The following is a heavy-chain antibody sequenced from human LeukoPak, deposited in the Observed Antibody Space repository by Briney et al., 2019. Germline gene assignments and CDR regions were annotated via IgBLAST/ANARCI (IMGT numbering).Heavy chain of an antibody. D-gene: IGHD1-26*01. CDR1: GGSISSSGYY. V-gene: IGHV4-39*07. Sequence: SETLSLTCTVSGGSISSSGYYWGCIRQPPGKGLEWIGSVSYSGSTDYNPSLKSRVTISVDTSKNQFSLKLSSVTAADTAVYYCARGVGVGARFVYWGQGTLVTVSS. J-gene: IGHJ4*02. CDR2: VSYSGST. CDR3: ARGVGVGARFVY.